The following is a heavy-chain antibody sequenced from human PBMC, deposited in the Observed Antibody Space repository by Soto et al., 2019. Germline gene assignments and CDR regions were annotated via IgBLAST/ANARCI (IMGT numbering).Heavy chain of an antibody. CDR2: INSDGTIS. CDR1: GFTFDTYW. CDR3: ARLSGEHSASFTYGMDA. Sequence: PGGSLRLSCAASGFTFDTYWRNWVRQAPGKGPEWLSGINSDGTISSYADSAQGRLTISRDNARNTLSLQMNSLRADDTAVYYCARLSGEHSASFTYGMDAWGQGTTVTVS. D-gene: IGHD2-15*01. V-gene: IGHV3-74*01. J-gene: IGHJ6*02.